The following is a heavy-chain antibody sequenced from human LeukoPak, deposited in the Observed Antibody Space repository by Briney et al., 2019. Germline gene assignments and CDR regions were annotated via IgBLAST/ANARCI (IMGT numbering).Heavy chain of an antibody. CDR1: GFTFSSYS. J-gene: IGHJ5*02. D-gene: IGHD2-2*01. CDR2: ISSSSSYI. V-gene: IGHV3-21*01. Sequence: GGSLRLSCAASGFTFSSYSMNWVRQAPGKGLEWVSSISSSSSYIYYADSVKGRFTISRDNAKNSLYLQMNSLRAEDTAVYYCARDRIVVVPAAILGWFDPWGQGTLVIVSS. CDR3: ARDRIVVVPAAILGWFDP.